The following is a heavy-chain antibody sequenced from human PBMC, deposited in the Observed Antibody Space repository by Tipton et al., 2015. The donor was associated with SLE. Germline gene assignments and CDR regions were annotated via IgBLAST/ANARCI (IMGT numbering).Heavy chain of an antibody. CDR1: GITFSQYW. Sequence: GSLRLSCAASGITFSQYWMHWVRQAPGKGLVWVARINRDGSSTDYADSVQGRFSIYRDNAKNTLFLEMSSLRVEDTGVYYCASLSAPSDYWGQGTLVTVSS. V-gene: IGHV3-74*01. J-gene: IGHJ4*02. CDR3: ASLSAPSDY. CDR2: INRDGSST.